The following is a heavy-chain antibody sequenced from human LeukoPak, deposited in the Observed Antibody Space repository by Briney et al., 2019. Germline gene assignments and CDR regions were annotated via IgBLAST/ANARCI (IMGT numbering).Heavy chain of an antibody. Sequence: GGSLRLSCAASGFTFSSYGMHWVRQAPGKGLEWVALIWYDGSNKYYADSVKGRLTISRDNSKSTLYLQMNSLRAEDTAVYYCAREGPRGNSQFDYWGQGTLVTVSS. D-gene: IGHD2/OR15-2a*01. CDR1: GFTFSSYG. V-gene: IGHV3-33*01. CDR2: IWYDGSNK. CDR3: AREGPRGNSQFDY. J-gene: IGHJ4*02.